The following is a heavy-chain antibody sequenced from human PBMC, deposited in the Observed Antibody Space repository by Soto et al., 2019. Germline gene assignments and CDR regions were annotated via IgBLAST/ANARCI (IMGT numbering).Heavy chain of an antibody. V-gene: IGHV5-51*01. CDR3: AGGGVRGVITRTRDYYGMDV. CDR2: IYPGDSDT. CDR1: GYGFASNW. D-gene: IGHD3-10*01. J-gene: IGHJ6*02. Sequence: GESLNVICRGSGYGFASNWVGWVRQMPGKGLEWMGIIYPGDSDTRYSPSFQGQVTISADKSISTAYLQWSSLKASDTAMYYCAGGGVRGVITRTRDYYGMDVWGQGTTVPVSS.